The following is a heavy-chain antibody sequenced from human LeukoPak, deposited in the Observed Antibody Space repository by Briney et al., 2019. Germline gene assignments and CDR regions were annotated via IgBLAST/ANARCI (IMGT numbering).Heavy chain of an antibody. D-gene: IGHD2/OR15-2a*01. J-gene: IGHJ4*02. Sequence: SETLSLTCTVSGDSISNYYWSWIRQPPGKGLEWIGYIYYSGSTNYNPSLRSRVTISVDMSKNQLSLKLTSVIAADTAVYYCARHETLNNPFDQWGQGTLVTVSS. V-gene: IGHV4-59*01. CDR1: GDSISNYY. CDR2: IYYSGST. CDR3: ARHETLNNPFDQ.